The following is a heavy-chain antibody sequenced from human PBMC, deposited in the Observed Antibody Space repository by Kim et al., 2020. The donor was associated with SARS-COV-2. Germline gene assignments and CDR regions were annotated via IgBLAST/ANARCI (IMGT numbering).Heavy chain of an antibody. D-gene: IGHD3-10*01. CDR2: IGTAGDP. J-gene: IGHJ6*02. V-gene: IGHV3-13*05. CDR3: ARGFERITMVRGVISPYYGMDV. CDR1: GFTFSSYD. Sequence: GGSLRLSCAASGFTFSSYDMHWVRQATGKGLEWVSAIGTAGDPYYPGSVKGRFTISRENAKNSLYLQMNSLRAGDTAVYYCARGFERITMVRGVISPYYGMDVWGQGTTVTVSS.